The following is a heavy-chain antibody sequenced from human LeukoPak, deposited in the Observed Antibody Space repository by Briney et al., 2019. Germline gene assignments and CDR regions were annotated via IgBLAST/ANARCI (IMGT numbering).Heavy chain of an antibody. D-gene: IGHD5-18*01. Sequence: SETLSLTCTVSGYSISSGYYWGWIRQPPGKGLEWIGSIYHSGSTYYNPSLKSRVTISVDTSKNQFSLKLSSVTAADTAVYYCAARARIQPFDYWGQGTLVAVSS. CDR2: IYHSGST. CDR3: AARARIQPFDY. V-gene: IGHV4-38-2*02. J-gene: IGHJ4*02. CDR1: GYSISSGYY.